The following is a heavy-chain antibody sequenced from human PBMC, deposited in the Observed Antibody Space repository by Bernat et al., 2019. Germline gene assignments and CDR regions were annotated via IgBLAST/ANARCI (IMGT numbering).Heavy chain of an antibody. CDR1: GFTFSDYS. J-gene: IGHJ6*02. D-gene: IGHD6-25*01. Sequence: VQLVESGGGVVQPGRSLRLSCVASGFTFSDYSLHWVRQAPGKGLEWVAVVSYDGRNKYYADSVQARFIISRDDSENTLYLQMDSLKSEDTAVYYCVRDGAALYYYNGMDVWGRGTTVTVSS. CDR2: VSYDGRNK. CDR3: VRDGAALYYYNGMDV. V-gene: IGHV3-30*04.